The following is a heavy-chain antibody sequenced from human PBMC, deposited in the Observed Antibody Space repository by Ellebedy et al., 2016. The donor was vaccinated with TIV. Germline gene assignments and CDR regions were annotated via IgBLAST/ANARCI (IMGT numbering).Heavy chain of an antibody. Sequence: PGGSLRLSCVASGFTFRSYAMSWVRQAPGKGLEWVSDIDKSGYTTYYADSVKGRFTTSRDNSKHTLQLQMNILTAEDTVVYYCAILTGVHLWYFDYWGQGTLVTVSS. J-gene: IGHJ4*02. CDR3: AILTGVHLWYFDY. CDR2: IDKSGYTT. CDR1: GFTFRSYA. V-gene: IGHV3-23*05. D-gene: IGHD2-15*01.